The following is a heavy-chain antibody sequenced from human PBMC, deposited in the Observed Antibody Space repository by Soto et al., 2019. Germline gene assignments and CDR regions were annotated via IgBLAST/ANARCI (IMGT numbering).Heavy chain of an antibody. Sequence: PSETLSLTCTVSGGSISSSSYYWGWIRQPPGKGLEWIGSIYYSGSTYYNPSLKSRVTISVDTSKNQFSLKLSSVTAADTAVYYCARNRDHYYYYGMDVWGQGTTVTVSS. CDR1: GGSISSSSYY. CDR2: IYYSGST. CDR3: ARNRDHYYYYGMDV. J-gene: IGHJ6*02. V-gene: IGHV4-39*01.